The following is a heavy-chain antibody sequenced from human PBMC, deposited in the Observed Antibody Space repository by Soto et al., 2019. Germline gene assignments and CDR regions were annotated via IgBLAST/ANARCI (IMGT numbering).Heavy chain of an antibody. CDR1: GFTFSNAW. D-gene: IGHD1-7*01. CDR2: IKSKTDGGTT. J-gene: IGHJ4*02. CDR3: TTDGWYNWNYYFDY. Sequence: GGSLRLSCAASGFTFSNAWMSWVRQAPGKGLEWVGRIKSKTDGGTTDYAAPVKGRFTISRDDSKNTLYLQMNSLKTEDTVVYYCTTDGWYNWNYYFDYWGQGTLVTVSS. V-gene: IGHV3-15*01.